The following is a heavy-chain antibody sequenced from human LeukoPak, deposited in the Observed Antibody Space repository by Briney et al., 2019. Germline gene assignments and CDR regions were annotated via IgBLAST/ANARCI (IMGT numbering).Heavy chain of an antibody. D-gene: IGHD2-15*01. CDR1: GFTFSSYW. CDR2: INSDASSI. Sequence: GGSLRLSCAASGFTFSSYWMHWVRQAPGKGLVWVSRINSDASSINYADSVKGRFTISRDNAKNTLYLQMNSLRDEDTAVYYCARSGGTSCSNWGQGTLVTVSS. J-gene: IGHJ4*02. CDR3: ARSGGTSCSN. V-gene: IGHV3-74*01.